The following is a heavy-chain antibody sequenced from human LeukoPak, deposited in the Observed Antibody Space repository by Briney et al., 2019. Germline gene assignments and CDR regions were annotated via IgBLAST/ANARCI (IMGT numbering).Heavy chain of an antibody. CDR2: IILGFPAT. D-gene: IGHD6-6*01. J-gene: IGHJ6*03. CDR1: GGTFSKYA. V-gene: IGHV1-69*05. Sequence: SRKLSCKASGGTFSKYAIGWVRQAAGQGLEWMGWIILGFPATKYAQKFQGRVTITTAESTSTAYMELSSLRFADTAVYYCVRHLSGVAVRDYFYFYMDVWGKGTTVTVSS. CDR3: VRHLSGVAVRDYFYFYMDV.